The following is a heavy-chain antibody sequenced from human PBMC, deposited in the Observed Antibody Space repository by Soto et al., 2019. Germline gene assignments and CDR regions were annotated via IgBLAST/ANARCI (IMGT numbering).Heavy chain of an antibody. J-gene: IGHJ6*02. D-gene: IGHD6-19*01. Sequence: QALSLPCTISGDSVSSNSAACNWIRHSPSRGLEWLGRTYYRSKWYNDYAVSVKSRITINPDTSKNQFSLQLNSVTPEDTAVYYCARASSGWYLHYYYGMDVWGQGTTVTVSS. CDR3: ARASSGWYLHYYYGMDV. CDR2: TYYRSKWYN. CDR1: GDSVSSNSAA. V-gene: IGHV6-1*01.